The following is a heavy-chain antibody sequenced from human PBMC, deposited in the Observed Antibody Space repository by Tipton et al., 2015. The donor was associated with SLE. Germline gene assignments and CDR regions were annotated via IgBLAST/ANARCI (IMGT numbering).Heavy chain of an antibody. V-gene: IGHV4-59*08. CDR3: ARHSYGTDAFDI. Sequence: LRLSCTVSGGSISNYFWSWIRQPPGKGLEWIGYIYYSGSTNYNPSLKSRLTITVDTSKNQFSLKLSSVTAADTAVYYCARHSYGTDAFDIWGLGTMVTVSS. CDR1: GGSISNYF. J-gene: IGHJ3*02. D-gene: IGHD3-10*01. CDR2: IYYSGST.